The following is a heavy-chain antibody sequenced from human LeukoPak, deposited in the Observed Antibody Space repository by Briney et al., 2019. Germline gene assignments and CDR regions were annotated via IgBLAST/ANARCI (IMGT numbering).Heavy chain of an antibody. CDR3: AKDQGSTVTTHMDV. J-gene: IGHJ6*03. Sequence: PGGSLRLSCAASGFTFSSYAMSWLRQAPGKGLEWVSAVSGSGGSTYYADSVKGRFTISRDNSKNTLYLQMNSLRAEDTAVYYCAKDQGSTVTTHMDVWGKGTTVTVSS. V-gene: IGHV3-23*01. D-gene: IGHD4-11*01. CDR2: VSGSGGST. CDR1: GFTFSSYA.